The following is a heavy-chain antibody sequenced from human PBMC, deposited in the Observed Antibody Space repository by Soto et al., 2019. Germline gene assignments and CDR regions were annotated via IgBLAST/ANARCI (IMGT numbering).Heavy chain of an antibody. J-gene: IGHJ4*02. CDR2: INPSGGST. Sequence: ASVKVSCKASGYTFASYYMHWVRQAPGQGLEWMGIINPSGGSTSYAQKFQGRVTMTRDTSTSTVYMELSSLRSEDTAVYYCARGLLWFGELFGPNFDYWGQGTLVTVSS. CDR1: GYTFASYY. V-gene: IGHV1-46*01. D-gene: IGHD3-10*01. CDR3: ARGLLWFGELFGPNFDY.